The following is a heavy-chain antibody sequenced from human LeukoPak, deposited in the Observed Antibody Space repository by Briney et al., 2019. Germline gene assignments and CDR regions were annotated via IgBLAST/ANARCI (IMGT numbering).Heavy chain of an antibody. CDR2: IYSGGST. J-gene: IGHJ3*02. V-gene: IGHV3-66*01. CDR1: GFTVSSNY. D-gene: IGHD6-13*01. Sequence: GGSLRLSCAASGFTVSSNYMCWVRQAPGKGLEWVSVIYSGGSTYYADSVKGRFTISRDNSKNTLYLQMNSLRAEDTAVYYCAREQQLARDAFDIWGQGTMVTVSS. CDR3: AREQQLARDAFDI.